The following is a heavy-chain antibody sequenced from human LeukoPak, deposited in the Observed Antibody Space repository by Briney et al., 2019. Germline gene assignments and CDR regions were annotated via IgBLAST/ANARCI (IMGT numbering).Heavy chain of an antibody. CDR2: IIPIFGTA. J-gene: IGHJ4*02. CDR3: ARGLGNWNYEQGYFDY. Sequence: SVKVSWKASGGTFSGYAISWVRQAPGQGLEWMGGIIPIFGTANYAQKFQGRVTITADGSTSTAYMELSSLRSEDTAVYYCARGLGNWNYEQGYFDYWGQGTLVTVSS. D-gene: IGHD1-7*01. CDR1: GGTFSGYA. V-gene: IGHV1-69*13.